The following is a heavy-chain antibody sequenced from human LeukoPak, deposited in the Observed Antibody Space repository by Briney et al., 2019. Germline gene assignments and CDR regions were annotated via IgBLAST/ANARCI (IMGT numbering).Heavy chain of an antibody. D-gene: IGHD5-18*01. Sequence: ASVKVSCKVSGYTLTELSMHWVRQAPGKGLEWMGCFDPEDGETIYAQKFQGRVTMTEDTSTDTAYMELSSLRSEDTAVYYCATGGGYSYGYSISLRYWGQGTLVTVSS. CDR1: GYTLTELS. V-gene: IGHV1-24*01. CDR3: ATGGGYSYGYSISLRY. CDR2: FDPEDGET. J-gene: IGHJ4*02.